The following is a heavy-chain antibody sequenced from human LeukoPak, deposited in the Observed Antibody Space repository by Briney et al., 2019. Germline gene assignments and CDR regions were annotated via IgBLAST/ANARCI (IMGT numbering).Heavy chain of an antibody. D-gene: IGHD3-10*01. CDR1: GGSISSSSYY. CDR2: IYYSGST. Sequence: SETLSLTCTVSGGSISSSSYYWGWIRQPPGKGLEWIGSIYYSGSTYYNPSLKSRVTISVDTSKNRFSLKLSSVTAADTAVYYCARHGMVRGVKPNWFDPWGQGTLVTVSS. CDR3: ARHGMVRGVKPNWFDP. J-gene: IGHJ5*02. V-gene: IGHV4-39*01.